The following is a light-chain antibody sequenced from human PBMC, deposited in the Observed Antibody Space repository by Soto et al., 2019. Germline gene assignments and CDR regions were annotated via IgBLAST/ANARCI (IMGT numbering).Light chain of an antibody. CDR3: SSYTSSSTYV. Sequence: QSVLTQPASVSGSPGQSITISCTGTSSDVGGYNYVSWYQQHPGKAPKLMIYDVSNRPSGVSNRFSGSKSGNTASLTISGLQAEDEAEYYCSSYTSSSTYVFGTGTKVPVL. CDR2: DVS. V-gene: IGLV2-14*01. J-gene: IGLJ1*01. CDR1: SSDVGGYNY.